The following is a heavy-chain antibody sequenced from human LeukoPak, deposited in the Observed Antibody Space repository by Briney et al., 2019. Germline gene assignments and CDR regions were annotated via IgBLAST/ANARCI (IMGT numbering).Heavy chain of an antibody. CDR2: ISYDGSNK. J-gene: IGHJ3*02. D-gene: IGHD3-9*01. Sequence: GGSLRLSCAASGFTFSSYAMHWVRQAPGKELEWVAVISYDGSNKYYADSVKGRFTISRDNSKNTLYLQMNSLRAEDTAVYYCARGASRYDILPYAFDIWGQGTMVTVSS. CDR3: ARGASRYDILPYAFDI. V-gene: IGHV3-30-3*01. CDR1: GFTFSSYA.